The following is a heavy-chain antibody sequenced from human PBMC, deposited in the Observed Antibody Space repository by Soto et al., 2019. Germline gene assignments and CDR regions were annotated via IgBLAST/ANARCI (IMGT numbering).Heavy chain of an antibody. CDR1: GYTFDSYG. V-gene: IGHV1-18*01. D-gene: IGHD2-15*01. J-gene: IGHJ4*02. CDR3: ARIFSSGPYSPSDY. Sequence: ASVKISCKASGYTFDSYGINGVRQAPGQGLEWMGRISVYNGDTHYAQNLQGRVTLTADTSTSTAYMELRSLRLDDTATYFCARIFSSGPYSPSDYWGQGTLVTVSS. CDR2: ISVYNGDT.